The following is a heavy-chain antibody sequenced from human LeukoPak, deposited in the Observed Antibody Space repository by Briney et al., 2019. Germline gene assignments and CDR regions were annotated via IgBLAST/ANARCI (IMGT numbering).Heavy chain of an antibody. CDR2: ISAYNGNT. Sequence: GASVKVSCKASGYTFTSYGISWVRQAPGQGLEWMGWISAYNGNTNYAQKFQGRVTMTRDTSISTAYMELSRLRSDDTAVYYCAGDPQLWGFIFTRGGYFDYWGQGTLVTVSS. J-gene: IGHJ4*02. V-gene: IGHV1-18*01. CDR3: AGDPQLWGFIFTRGGYFDY. CDR1: GYTFTSYG. D-gene: IGHD3-16*02.